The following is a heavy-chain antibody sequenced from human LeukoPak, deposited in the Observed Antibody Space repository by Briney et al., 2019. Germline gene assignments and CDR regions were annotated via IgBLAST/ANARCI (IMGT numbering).Heavy chain of an antibody. CDR1: GYTFNVHY. V-gene: IGHV1-2*02. D-gene: IGHD3-10*01. CDR3: ARVLRGSSAFEI. Sequence: ASVSVSCTASGYTFNVHYINWVRQAPGQGLEWMGWINHRSGGTYYAQRFKGRVTMTRDTSVSIAYMELNSLTSDDTAVYFCARVLRGSSAFEIWGQGTMVTVSS. J-gene: IGHJ3*02. CDR2: INHRSGGT.